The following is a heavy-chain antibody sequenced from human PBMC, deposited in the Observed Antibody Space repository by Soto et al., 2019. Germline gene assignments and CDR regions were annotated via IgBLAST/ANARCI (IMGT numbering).Heavy chain of an antibody. CDR1: GFTFSSYG. V-gene: IGHV3-30*18. CDR2: ISYDGSNK. J-gene: IGHJ4*02. CDR3: ANLGEKCSGGSCGPENY. Sequence: PGGSLRLSCAASGFTFSSYGMHWVRQAPGKGLEWVAVISYDGSNKYFADSVKGRFTISRDNSKNTLYLQMNSLRAEDTAVYHCANLGEKCSGGSCGPENYWGQGTLVTVSS. D-gene: IGHD2-15*01.